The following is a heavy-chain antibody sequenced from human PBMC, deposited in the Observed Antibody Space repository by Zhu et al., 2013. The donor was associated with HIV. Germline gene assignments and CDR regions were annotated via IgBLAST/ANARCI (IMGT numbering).Heavy chain of an antibody. J-gene: IGHJ6*03. Sequence: QVQLVQSGREVRKPGASVKLSCKASGYTFTTYYLHWVRQAPGQGPEWMGILNPGDGRATYAQKFQGRITMTRDTSTSTVYMELTSLTSDDTADYFCARGRGYSQGGDLLYHYYYMDVWGTGTTVTVSS. CDR2: LNPGDGRA. V-gene: IGHV1-46*01. CDR1: GYTFTTYY. CDR3: ARGRGYSQGGDLLYHYYYMDV. D-gene: IGHD5-18*01.